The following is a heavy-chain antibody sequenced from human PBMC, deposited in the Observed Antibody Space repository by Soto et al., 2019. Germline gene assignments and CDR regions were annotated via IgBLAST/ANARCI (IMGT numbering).Heavy chain of an antibody. Sequence: ESLTISFRGAGYSFTSYWISWVRQMPGKGLEWMGRIDPSDSYTNYSPSFQGHVTISADKSISTAYLQWSSLKASDTAMYYCARHGGDYYDSMDVWGQGTKVTVSS. J-gene: IGHJ6*02. V-gene: IGHV5-10-1*01. CDR2: IDPSDSYT. CDR3: ARHGGDYYDSMDV. CDR1: GYSFTSYW. D-gene: IGHD3-22*01.